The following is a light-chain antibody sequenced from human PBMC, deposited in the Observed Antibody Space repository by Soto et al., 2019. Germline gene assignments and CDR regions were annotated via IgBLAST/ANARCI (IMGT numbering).Light chain of an antibody. CDR2: NYN. CDR1: SSNIGGNT. J-gene: IGLJ2*01. CDR3: VAWDDSLNGPI. V-gene: IGLV1-44*01. Sequence: QSVLTQPPSASGTPGQRVTISCSGSSSNIGGNTVNWYQQLPGTAPKLLMYNYNQRPSGFPDRFSGSKSGTSASLAISGLQSEDEADYYCVAWDDSLNGPIFGGGTQLAVL.